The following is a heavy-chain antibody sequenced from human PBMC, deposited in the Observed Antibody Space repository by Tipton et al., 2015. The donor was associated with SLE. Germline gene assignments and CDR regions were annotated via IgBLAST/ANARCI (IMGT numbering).Heavy chain of an antibody. CDR1: GGSISGSSYY. Sequence: TLSLTCTVSGGSISGSSYYLGWIRQPPGKGPEWIGRITNSGKTYYTPSFQSRVTMSVDTSKNHFSLKLSSVTAADTAVYYCARHDTNYGRNWFDPWGQGTLVTVSS. D-gene: IGHD2-8*01. CDR2: ITNSGKT. CDR3: ARHDTNYGRNWFDP. J-gene: IGHJ5*02. V-gene: IGHV4-39*01.